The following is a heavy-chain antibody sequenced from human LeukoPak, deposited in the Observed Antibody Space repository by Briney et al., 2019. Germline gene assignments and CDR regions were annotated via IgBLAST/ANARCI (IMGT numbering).Heavy chain of an antibody. J-gene: IGHJ4*02. CDR3: AKDLQTYYYDTSGYYGDY. CDR2: ISGSGGST. Sequence: PGGSLRLSCAASGFTFSRFDMSWVRQAPGKGLEWVSAISGSGGSTYYADSVKGRFTISRDNSKNTLYLQMNSLRAEDTAVYYCAKDLQTYYYDTSGYYGDYWGQGTLVTVSS. V-gene: IGHV3-23*01. CDR1: GFTFSRFD. D-gene: IGHD3-22*01.